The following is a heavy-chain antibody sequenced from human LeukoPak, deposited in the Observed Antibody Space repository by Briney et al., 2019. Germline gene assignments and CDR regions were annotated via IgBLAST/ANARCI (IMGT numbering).Heavy chain of an antibody. V-gene: IGHV4-59*01. CDR2: IYYNGST. Sequence: SETLSLTCTVSGGSITSYYWSWIRHPPGKGLESIGYIYYNGSTNYNPSLKSRVTISVDTSKNQFSLKLSSVTAADTAVYYCARGRSLGGLYYYYYMDVWGKGTTVTVSS. CDR3: ARGRSLGGLYYYYYMDV. CDR1: GGSITSYY. J-gene: IGHJ6*03. D-gene: IGHD3-16*01.